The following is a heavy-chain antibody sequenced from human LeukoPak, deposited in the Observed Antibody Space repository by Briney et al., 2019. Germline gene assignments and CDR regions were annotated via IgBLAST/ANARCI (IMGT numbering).Heavy chain of an antibody. CDR2: INPRGTT. CDR3: ARPGIRDYFYYMDV. V-gene: IGHV4-30-4*08. D-gene: IGHD3-3*02. Sequence: SQTLSLTCTVSGGSISSGDYYWSWIRQPPGKGMEWIGEINPRGTTTYNPSLKSRLTISMDTSRNQYFLNLDSVTAADTAIYYCARPGIRDYFYYMDVWGEGTPVTVSS. CDR1: GGSISSGDYY. J-gene: IGHJ6*03.